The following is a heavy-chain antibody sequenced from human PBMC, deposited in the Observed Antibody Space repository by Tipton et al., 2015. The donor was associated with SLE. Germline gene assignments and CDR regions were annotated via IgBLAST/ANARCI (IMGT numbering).Heavy chain of an antibody. CDR2: TFYGGST. CDR1: GGSFSTYY. V-gene: IGHV4-59*08. Sequence: TLSLACNVSGGSFSTYYWNWIRQPPGRGLEWIGFTFYGGSTSYNPSLKSRVTMSVDTAKNQFSLKLTSVTAADTAVYYCARGMLTWRGAIVGVDVWGQGTTVNVSS. CDR3: ARGMLTWRGAIVGVDV. D-gene: IGHD2-8*01. J-gene: IGHJ6*02.